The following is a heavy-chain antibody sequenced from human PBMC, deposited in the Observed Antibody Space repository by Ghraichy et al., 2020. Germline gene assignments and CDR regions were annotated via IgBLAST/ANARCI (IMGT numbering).Heavy chain of an antibody. Sequence: SLNISCAASGFTFSSYGMNWVRQAPVKGLEWVAFIWYDGSNKYYRDSVKGRFTISRDNSKNTLYLQMNSLRAEDTAVYYCARDKSSYGLLDSWGQGTVVTVSS. CDR2: IWYDGSNK. V-gene: IGHV3-33*01. J-gene: IGHJ4*02. D-gene: IGHD5-18*01. CDR1: GFTFSSYG. CDR3: ARDKSSYGLLDS.